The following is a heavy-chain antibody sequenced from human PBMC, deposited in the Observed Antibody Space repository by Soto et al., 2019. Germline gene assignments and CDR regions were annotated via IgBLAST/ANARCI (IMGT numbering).Heavy chain of an antibody. D-gene: IGHD1-26*01. CDR1: GGSISSSSYY. J-gene: IGHJ5*02. CDR2: IYYSGST. Sequence: QLQLQESGPGLVKPSETLSLTCTVSGGSISSSSYYWGWIRQPPGKGLEWIGSIYYSGSTYYNPSLKSRVTISVDTSKNQFSLKLSSVTAADTAVYYCAIRDSGSYYWDVWFDPWGQGTLVTVSS. CDR3: AIRDSGSYYWDVWFDP. V-gene: IGHV4-39*01.